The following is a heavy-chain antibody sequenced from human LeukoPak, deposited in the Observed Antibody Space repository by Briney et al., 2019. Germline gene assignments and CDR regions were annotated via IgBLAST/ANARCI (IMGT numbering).Heavy chain of an antibody. D-gene: IGHD5-24*01. Sequence: GGSLRLSCAASGFTGTDNYISWVRQAPGKGLEWVAVISYDGSNKYYADSVKGRFTISRDNSKNTLYLQMNSLRAEDTAVYYCARSLLVEMATIYASLDYWGQGTLVTVSS. J-gene: IGHJ4*02. V-gene: IGHV3-30*03. CDR1: GFTGTDNY. CDR3: ARSLLVEMATIYASLDY. CDR2: ISYDGSNK.